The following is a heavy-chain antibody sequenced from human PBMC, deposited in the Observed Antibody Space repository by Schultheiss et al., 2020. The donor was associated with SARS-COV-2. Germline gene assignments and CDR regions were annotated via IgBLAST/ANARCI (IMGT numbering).Heavy chain of an antibody. V-gene: IGHV4-34*01. D-gene: IGHD2-2*01. CDR2: INHSGST. CDR1: GGSFSSYY. J-gene: IGHJ6*03. Sequence: SETLSLTCAVYGGSFSSYYWSWIRQPPGKGLEWIGEINHSGSTNYNPSLKSRVTISVDTSKNQFSLKLSSVTAADTAVYYCARIRGYCSSTSCYLTVGYYYYMDVWGKGTTVTVSS. CDR3: ARIRGYCSSTSCYLTVGYYYYMDV.